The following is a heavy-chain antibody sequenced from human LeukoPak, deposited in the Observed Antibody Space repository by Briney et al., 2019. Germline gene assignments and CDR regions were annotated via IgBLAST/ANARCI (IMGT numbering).Heavy chain of an antibody. CDR3: ARDGESVANWFDP. J-gene: IGHJ5*02. CDR1: GFTFSSYS. Sequence: GGSLRLSCAASGFTFSSYSMNWVRQAPGKGLEWVSSISSSSYIYYADSVKGRFTISRDNAKNSLYLQMNSLRAEDTAVYYCARDGESVANWFDPWGQGTLVTVSS. CDR2: ISSSSYI. D-gene: IGHD7-27*01. V-gene: IGHV3-21*01.